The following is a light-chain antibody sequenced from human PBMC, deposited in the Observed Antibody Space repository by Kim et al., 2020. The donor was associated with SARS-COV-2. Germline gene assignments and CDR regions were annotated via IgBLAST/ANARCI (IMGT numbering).Light chain of an antibody. CDR2: YDS. V-gene: IGLV3-21*04. CDR1: NIGSKS. J-gene: IGLJ3*02. Sequence: SYELTQPPSVSVAPGKTARITCGGNNIGSKSVHWYQQKPGQAPVLVIYYDSDRPSGIPERFSGSNSGNTATLTISRVEAGDEADYYCQVWDSSSDHWVFGGGTQLTGL. CDR3: QVWDSSSDHWV.